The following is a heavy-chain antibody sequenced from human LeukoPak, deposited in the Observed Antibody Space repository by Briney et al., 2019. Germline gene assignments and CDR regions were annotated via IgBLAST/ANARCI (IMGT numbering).Heavy chain of an antibody. CDR2: IYYSGST. CDR3: ARGREVRGVIGNWFDP. Sequence: SGTLSLTCTVSGGSISSGGYYWSWIRQHPGKGLEWIGYIYYSGSTYYNPSLKSLVTISVDTSKNQFSLKLSSVTAADTAVYYCARGREVRGVIGNWFDPWGQGTLVTVSS. J-gene: IGHJ5*02. D-gene: IGHD3-10*01. V-gene: IGHV4-31*01. CDR1: GGSISSGGYY.